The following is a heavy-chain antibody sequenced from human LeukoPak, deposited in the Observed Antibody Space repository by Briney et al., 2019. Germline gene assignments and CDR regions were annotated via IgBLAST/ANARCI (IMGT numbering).Heavy chain of an antibody. J-gene: IGHJ3*02. D-gene: IGHD3-22*01. CDR1: GFTFSSYG. Sequence: GGSLRLSCAASGFTFSSYGMSWVRRAPGKGLEWVSAISGRGGSTYYAGSVKGRFTISRDNSKNTLYLQMNSLRAEDTAVYYCAKRGAYDSSGYYLQDAFDIWGQGTMVTVSS. CDR2: ISGRGGST. V-gene: IGHV3-23*01. CDR3: AKRGAYDSSGYYLQDAFDI.